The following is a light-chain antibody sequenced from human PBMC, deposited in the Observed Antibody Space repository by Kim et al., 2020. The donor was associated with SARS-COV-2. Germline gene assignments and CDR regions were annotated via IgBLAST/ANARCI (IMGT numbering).Light chain of an antibody. Sequence: DIQMTQSPSSLSASVGDRVTITCRASESISRYLNWYQQKPGKAPNVLIYGASSLQSGVPSRFSGSGSGRDFSLTINSLQPEDFATYYCEQSYSTPVTVGQGTELDIK. CDR3: EQSYSTPVT. CDR1: ESISRY. J-gene: IGKJ2*01. CDR2: GAS. V-gene: IGKV1-39*01.